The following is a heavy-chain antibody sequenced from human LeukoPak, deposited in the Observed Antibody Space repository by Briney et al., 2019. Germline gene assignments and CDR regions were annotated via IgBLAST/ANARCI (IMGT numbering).Heavy chain of an antibody. V-gene: IGHV4-59*01. J-gene: IGHJ5*02. CDR1: GGSISSYY. Sequence: SETLSLTCTVSGGSISSYYWSWIRQPPGKGLEWIGYIYYSGSTNYNPSLKSRVTISVDTSKNQFSLKLSSVTAADTAVYYCARDPKLSWFGPWGQGTLVTVSS. CDR2: IYYSGST. CDR3: ARDPKLSWFGP. D-gene: IGHD3-16*02.